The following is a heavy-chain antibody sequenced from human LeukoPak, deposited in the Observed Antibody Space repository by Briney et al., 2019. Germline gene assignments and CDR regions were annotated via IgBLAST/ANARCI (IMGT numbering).Heavy chain of an antibody. CDR2: IKQDGSEK. J-gene: IGHJ4*02. D-gene: IGHD3-3*01. CDR1: GFAFSSYW. V-gene: IGHV3-7*01. Sequence: GGSLRLSCAASGFAFSSYWMSWVRQAPGKGLEWVANIKQDGSEKYYVDSVKGRFTISRDDAKNSLYLQMNSLRAEDTAVYYCARLREIPVFGVVTKSTSYFDYWGQGTLVTVSS. CDR3: ARLREIPVFGVVTKSTSYFDY.